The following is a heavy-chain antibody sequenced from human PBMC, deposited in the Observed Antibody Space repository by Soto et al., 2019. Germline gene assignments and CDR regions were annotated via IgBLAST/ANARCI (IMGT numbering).Heavy chain of an antibody. CDR2: IIPILGIA. V-gene: IGHV1-69*04. Sequence: EASVKVSCKACGGTFSSYTISWVRQAPGQGLEWMGRIIPILGIANYAQKFQGRVTITADKSTSTAYMELSSLRSEDTAVYYCARDKFWSGLDDAFDIWGQGTMVTVSS. D-gene: IGHD3-3*01. J-gene: IGHJ3*02. CDR1: GGTFSSYT. CDR3: ARDKFWSGLDDAFDI.